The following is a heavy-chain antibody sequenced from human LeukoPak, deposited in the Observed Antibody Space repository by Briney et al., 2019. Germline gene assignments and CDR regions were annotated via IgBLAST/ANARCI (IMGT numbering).Heavy chain of an antibody. CDR3: ARDQGDF. CDR1: GFTFRIYS. Sequence: GGSLILSCAASGFTFRIYSMNGVRQTPRKGLEWVSSISDNSNYIYYADSVKGRFTISRDNAKNSLYLQMNSLRVEDTAVYYCARDQGDFWGQGTLVTASS. V-gene: IGHV3-21*01. D-gene: IGHD2-21*01. J-gene: IGHJ4*02. CDR2: ISDNSNYI.